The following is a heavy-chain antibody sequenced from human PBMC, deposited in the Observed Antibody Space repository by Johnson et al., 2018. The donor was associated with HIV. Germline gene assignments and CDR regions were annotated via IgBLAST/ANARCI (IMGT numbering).Heavy chain of an antibody. Sequence: VQLVESGGGGVQPGRSLRLSCSASGFTFSSYAMHWVRRAPGKGLEWLAVVSHDGSNEYYADSVKGRCTVPRYNTKNTLYLQMNSLRPEDTAVYYCVKERQLVRSFDIWGQGTMVAVSS. CDR3: VKERQLVRSFDI. V-gene: IGHV3-30*18. J-gene: IGHJ3*02. D-gene: IGHD6-6*01. CDR1: GFTFSSYA. CDR2: VSHDGSNE.